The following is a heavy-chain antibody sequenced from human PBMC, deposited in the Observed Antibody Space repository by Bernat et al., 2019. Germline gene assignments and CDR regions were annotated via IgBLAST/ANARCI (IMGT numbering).Heavy chain of an antibody. CDR2: ISSDGSST. Sequence: EVQLVESGGGLVQPGGSLRLSCAASGFTLSSNWMQWVRQAAGKGLVWVSRISSDGSSTTYADSVGGRFTISRDNAKNTLYLQMNSLRAEDTAVYYCATVTTGYWGQGTLVTVSS. CDR1: GFTLSSNW. V-gene: IGHV3-74*01. CDR3: ATVTTGY. D-gene: IGHD4-17*01. J-gene: IGHJ4*02.